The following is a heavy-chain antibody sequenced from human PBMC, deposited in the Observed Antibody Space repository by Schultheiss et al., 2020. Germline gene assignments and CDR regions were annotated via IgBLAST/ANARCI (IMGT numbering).Heavy chain of an antibody. CDR3: ARSGVPSKSFWSGYDADYYYGMDV. D-gene: IGHD3-3*01. CDR2: INAGNGNT. CDR1: GYTFTSYA. J-gene: IGHJ6*02. V-gene: IGHV1-3*01. Sequence: ASVTVSFKASGYTFTSYAMHWVRQAPGQRLEWMGWINAGNGNTKYSQKFQGRVTITRDTSASTAYMELSSLRSEDTAVYYCARSGVPSKSFWSGYDADYYYGMDVWGQGTTVTVS.